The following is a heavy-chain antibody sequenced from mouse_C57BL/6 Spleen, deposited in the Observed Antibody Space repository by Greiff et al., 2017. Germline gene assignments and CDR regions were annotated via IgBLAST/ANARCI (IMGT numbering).Heavy chain of an antibody. CDR1: GYTFTTYP. CDR3: AKRAYDGYYVPYFDY. V-gene: IGHV1-47*01. J-gene: IGHJ2*01. D-gene: IGHD2-3*01. Sequence: QVQLKQSGAELVKPGASVKMSCKASGYTFTTYPIEWMKQNHGKSLEWIGNFHPYNDDTKYNEKFKGKATLTVEKSSSTVYLALSRLTSVDSAVYYWAKRAYDGYYVPYFDYWGQGTTLTVSS. CDR2: FHPYNDDT.